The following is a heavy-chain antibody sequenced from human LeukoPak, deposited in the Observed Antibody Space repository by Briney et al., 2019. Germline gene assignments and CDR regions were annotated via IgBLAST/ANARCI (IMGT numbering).Heavy chain of an antibody. J-gene: IGHJ4*02. D-gene: IGHD1-26*01. Sequence: SETLSLTCTVSGGSISSYYWSWIRQPPGKGLEWVGYIYYSGSTNYNPSLKSRVTISVDTSKNQFSLKLSSVTAADTAVYYCARLRRVGATVGFDYWGQGTLVTVSS. CDR3: ARLRRVGATVGFDY. V-gene: IGHV4-59*08. CDR1: GGSISSYY. CDR2: IYYSGST.